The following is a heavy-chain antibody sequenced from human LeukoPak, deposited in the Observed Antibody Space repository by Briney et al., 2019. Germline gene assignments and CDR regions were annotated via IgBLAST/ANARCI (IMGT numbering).Heavy chain of an antibody. CDR2: IYSAGTT. CDR3: ARRYCSGTSCFDAFDL. D-gene: IGHD2-2*01. V-gene: IGHV3-53*01. CDR1: GFTVSSNY. Sequence: GGSLRLSCAVSGFTVSSNYMSWVRQAPGKGLEWVSVIYSAGTTYYTDSVKGRFTISRDNSKNTLYLQMNSLRAEDTAVYYCARRYCSGTSCFDAFDLWGQGTMVTVSA. J-gene: IGHJ3*01.